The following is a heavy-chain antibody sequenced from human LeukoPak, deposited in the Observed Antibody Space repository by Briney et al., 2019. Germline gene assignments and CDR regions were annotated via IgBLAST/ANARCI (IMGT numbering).Heavy chain of an antibody. CDR1: GGSISSSSYY. V-gene: IGHV4-39*01. Sequence: SETLSLTCKVSGGSISSSSYYWGWIRQSQGKGLEGIATIYYSGTTYYNPSLKTPVTIFVDTSKNQLSLKLSSVTAADTAVYYCARLVGAATDPFDYWGQGTLVTVSS. D-gene: IGHD1-26*01. J-gene: IGHJ4*02. CDR3: ARLVGAATDPFDY. CDR2: IYYSGTT.